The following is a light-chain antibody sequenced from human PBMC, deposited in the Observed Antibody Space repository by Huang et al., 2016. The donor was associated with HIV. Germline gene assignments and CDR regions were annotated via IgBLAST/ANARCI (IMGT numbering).Light chain of an antibody. CDR1: QDISNA. Sequence: DIQMTQSPSSLAASVGDRVTITCRASQDISNALAWYQQKPGKAPKLLLYGTSRLESGFPSRFSGSGSGTDYTLTISSLQPEDFATYYCQQYHSAPPLTFGGGTKVEIK. CDR2: GTS. V-gene: IGKV1-NL1*01. J-gene: IGKJ4*01. CDR3: QQYHSAPPLT.